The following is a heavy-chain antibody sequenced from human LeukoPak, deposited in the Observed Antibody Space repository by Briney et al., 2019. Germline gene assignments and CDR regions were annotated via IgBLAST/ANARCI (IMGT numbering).Heavy chain of an antibody. CDR3: ARASEENCDGDCYSGAFDI. CDR1: GFTFSSYA. CDR2: ISYAGSNE. J-gene: IGHJ3*02. Sequence: GGSLRLSCTASGFTFSSYAFHWVRQAPGKGLEWVAVISYAGSNEYYADSVKGRFTISRDNSKNTLSLQMNSLRGDDTAVYYCARASEENCDGDCYSGAFDIWGQGTMVTVSS. D-gene: IGHD2-21*02. V-gene: IGHV3-30-3*01.